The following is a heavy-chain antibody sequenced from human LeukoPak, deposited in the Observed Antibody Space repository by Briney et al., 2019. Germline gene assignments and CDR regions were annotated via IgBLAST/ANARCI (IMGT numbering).Heavy chain of an antibody. CDR1: GGSISSSSYY. V-gene: IGHV4-39*01. Sequence: SETLSLTCTVSGGSISSSSYYWGWLRQPPGKGLEWIGSIYYSGSTYYNPSLKSRVTISVDTSKNQFSLKLSSVTAADTAVYYCARHLRQQLVRRYFDYWGQGTLVTVSS. CDR2: IYYSGST. D-gene: IGHD6-13*01. CDR3: ARHLRQQLVRRYFDY. J-gene: IGHJ4*02.